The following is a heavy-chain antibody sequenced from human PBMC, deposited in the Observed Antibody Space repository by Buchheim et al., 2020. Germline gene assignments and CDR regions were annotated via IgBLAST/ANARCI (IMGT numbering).Heavy chain of an antibody. CDR2: ISYDGSNK. CDR3: AKDSGRLRLGGFDY. CDR1: GFTFGAYG. V-gene: IGHV3-30*18. J-gene: IGHJ4*02. D-gene: IGHD5-12*01. Sequence: QVHLVESGGGVVQPGNSLRLSCAASGFTFGAYGMHWVRQAPGKGLEWMAFISYDGSNKYYADSVKGRFTISRDNSRNTLYLQMNSLRPEDTAVYYCAKDSGRLRLGGFDYWGQGTL.